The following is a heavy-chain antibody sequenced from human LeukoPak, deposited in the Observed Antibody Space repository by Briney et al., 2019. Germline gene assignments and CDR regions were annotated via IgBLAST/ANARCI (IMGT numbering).Heavy chain of an antibody. V-gene: IGHV1-46*01. CDR2: INPSGGST. CDR3: ARILRYYYDSSALEDAFDI. CDR1: GYTFTSYS. Sequence: ASVKVFCKASGYTFTSYSLCWVRQAPGQGLEWMGIINPSGGSTSYAQKFQGRVTMTRDMSTSTVYMELSSLRSEDTAVYYCARILRYYYDSSALEDAFDIWGQGTMVTVSS. D-gene: IGHD3-22*01. J-gene: IGHJ3*02.